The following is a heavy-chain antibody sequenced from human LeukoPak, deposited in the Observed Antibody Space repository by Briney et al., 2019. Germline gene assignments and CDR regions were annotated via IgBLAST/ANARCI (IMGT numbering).Heavy chain of an antibody. D-gene: IGHD1-26*01. CDR1: GYTFTSYF. J-gene: IGHJ5*02. CDR3: ARAVGPRGGNWFDP. CDR2: VNPSSGST. V-gene: IGHV1-46*01. Sequence: ASVKVSCKASGYTFTSYFIRWVRQAPGQGLEWMGVVNPSSGSTTYSQKFQGRVTMTRDTSTSTVYMDLSSLRSEDTAVYYCARAVGPRGGNWFDPWGQGTLVTVSS.